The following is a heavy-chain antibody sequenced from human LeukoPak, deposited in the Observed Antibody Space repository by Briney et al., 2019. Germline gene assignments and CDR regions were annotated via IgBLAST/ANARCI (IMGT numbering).Heavy chain of an antibody. CDR2: ISSSSYI. CDR3: ARLERKWIQLWSLDY. J-gene: IGHJ4*02. Sequence: GGSLRLSCAASGFTFSSYSMNWFRQAPGKGLEWVSSISSSSYIYYADALKGRFTISRDNAKNSLYLQMNSLSAEDTAVYYCARLERKWIQLWSLDYWGQGTLVPVSS. D-gene: IGHD5-18*01. V-gene: IGHV3-21*01. CDR1: GFTFSSYS.